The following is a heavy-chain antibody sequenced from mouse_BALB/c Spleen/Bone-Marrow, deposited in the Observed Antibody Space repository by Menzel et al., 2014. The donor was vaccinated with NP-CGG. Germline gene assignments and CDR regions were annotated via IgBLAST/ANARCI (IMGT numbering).Heavy chain of an antibody. Sequence: EVNLVESGGGLVKPGGSLKLSCAASGFTFSSYTMSWVRQTPEKRPEWVATISSGGSYTYYPDGVKGRFTISRDNAKNTLYLQMSSLKSEDTAMYYCTSMITRGYYFDYWGQGTTLTVSS. CDR2: ISSGGSYT. V-gene: IGHV5-6-4*01. CDR3: TSMITRGYYFDY. J-gene: IGHJ2*01. D-gene: IGHD2-4*01. CDR1: GFTFSSYT.